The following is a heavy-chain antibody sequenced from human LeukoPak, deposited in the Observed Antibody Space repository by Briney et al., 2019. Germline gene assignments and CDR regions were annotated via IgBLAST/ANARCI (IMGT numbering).Heavy chain of an antibody. CDR3: ARVSGYDWESVYDY. CDR1: GCSISSYY. CDR2: IYYSGST. D-gene: IGHD5-12*01. V-gene: IGHV4-59*01. J-gene: IGHJ4*02. Sequence: SETLSLTCTVSGCSISSYYWSWIRQPPGKGLEWIGYIYYSGSTNYNPSLKRRVTISVNTSKNQFALKLNSVTAADTAVYYCARVSGYDWESVYDYWGQGTLVTVSS.